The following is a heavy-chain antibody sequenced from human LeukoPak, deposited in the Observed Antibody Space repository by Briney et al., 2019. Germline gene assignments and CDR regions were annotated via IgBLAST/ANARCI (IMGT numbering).Heavy chain of an antibody. CDR1: GFTFSSYG. CDR2: ISYDGSNK. V-gene: IGHV3-30*18. D-gene: IGHD3-22*01. CDR3: AKDFGDSSGCFDY. J-gene: IGHJ4*02. Sequence: GRSLRLSCAASGFTFSSYGMHWVRQAPGKGLEWVAVISYDGSNKYYADSVKGRFTISRDNSKNTLYLQMNSLRAEDTAVYYCAKDFGDSSGCFDYWGQGTLVTVSS.